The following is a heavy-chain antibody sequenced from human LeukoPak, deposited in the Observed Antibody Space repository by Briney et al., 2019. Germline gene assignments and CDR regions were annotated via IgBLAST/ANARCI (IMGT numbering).Heavy chain of an antibody. V-gene: IGHV5-51*01. CDR3: ARPGAYGDYCFDM. D-gene: IGHD4-17*01. J-gene: IGHJ3*02. Sequence: GESLKISCKVSGYSFTNYWIGWVRQMPGKGLEWMGTIYPGDSDTIYSPSFLGLITISADKSISTAYLQWSSLKASDTATYYCARPGAYGDYCFDMWGQGTMVTVSS. CDR2: IYPGDSDT. CDR1: GYSFTNYW.